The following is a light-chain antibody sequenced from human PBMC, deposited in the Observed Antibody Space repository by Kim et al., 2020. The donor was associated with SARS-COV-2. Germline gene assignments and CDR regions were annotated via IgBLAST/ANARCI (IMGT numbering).Light chain of an antibody. V-gene: IGKV3-11*01. CDR1: QSVNTY. CDR3: QQRSNWPPALT. Sequence: PGDIATPSCRASQSVNTYLAWYQQKPGQAPRLLIYDASNRATGIPDRFSGSGSGTDFTLTISSLESEDFAIYYCQQRSNWPPALTFGGGTKVDIK. J-gene: IGKJ4*01. CDR2: DAS.